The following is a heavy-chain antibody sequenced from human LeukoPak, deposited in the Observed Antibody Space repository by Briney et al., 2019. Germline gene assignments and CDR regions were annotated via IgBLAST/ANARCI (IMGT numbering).Heavy chain of an antibody. Sequence: SETLSLTCTVSGGSISSGSYYWSWIRQPAGKGLEWIGRIYTSGSTNYNPSLKSRVTISVDTSKNQFSLKLSSVTAADTAGYFWATSPHTGAFD. J-gene: IGHJ3*01. CDR1: GGSISSGSYY. CDR2: IYTSGST. CDR3: ATSPHTGAFD. V-gene: IGHV4-61*02. D-gene: IGHD4-17*01.